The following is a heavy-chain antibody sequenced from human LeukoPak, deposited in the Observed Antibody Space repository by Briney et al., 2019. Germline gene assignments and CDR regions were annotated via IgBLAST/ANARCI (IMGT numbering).Heavy chain of an antibody. J-gene: IGHJ4*02. V-gene: IGHV3-48*03. CDR1: GFTFSSYE. Sequence: GSLRLSCAASGFTFSSYEMNWVRQASGKGLEGVSYISTSGSPIYYGNSVKGRFTISRDNAKNSLYLQMNSLRAEDTALYYCARRGFYDTSGYLFDHWGQGTLVTVSS. CDR2: ISTSGSPI. CDR3: ARRGFYDTSGYLFDH. D-gene: IGHD3-22*01.